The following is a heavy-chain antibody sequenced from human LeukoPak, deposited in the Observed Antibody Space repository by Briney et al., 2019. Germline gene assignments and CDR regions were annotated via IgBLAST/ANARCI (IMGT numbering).Heavy chain of an antibody. D-gene: IGHD6-13*01. CDR1: GFTFSYYG. CDR2: IGYDGTDK. J-gene: IGHJ4*02. CDR3: ARDLTYNSWYYFDS. Sequence: GGSLRLSCAASGFTFSYYGMHWVRQAPGKGLEWVTFIGYDGTDKYYADSVKGRFTISRDNSKNTLSLHMNSLRAEDTAVYYCARDLTYNSWYYFDSWGQGALVTVSS. V-gene: IGHV3-30*02.